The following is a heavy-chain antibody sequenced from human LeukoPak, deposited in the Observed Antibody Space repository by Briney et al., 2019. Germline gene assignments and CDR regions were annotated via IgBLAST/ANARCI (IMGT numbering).Heavy chain of an antibody. D-gene: IGHD3-9*01. V-gene: IGHV1-18*01. Sequence: ASVKVSCKASGYPFTTYGIDWVRQAPGQGLEWMGWISTYNGDTNYAQKFQGRVTMTTDTSTNTAYIELRSLTSDDTAAYYCAREWWGYDVLTGDNWFDPWGQGTLVIVSS. J-gene: IGHJ5*02. CDR2: ISTYNGDT. CDR3: AREWWGYDVLTGDNWFDP. CDR1: GYPFTTYG.